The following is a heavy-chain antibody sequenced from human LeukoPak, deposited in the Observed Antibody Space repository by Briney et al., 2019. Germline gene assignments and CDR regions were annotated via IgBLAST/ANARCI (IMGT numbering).Heavy chain of an antibody. CDR2: TYYRSKWYN. CDR3: ARGYYCDS. Sequence: QTLSLTCAISGDSVSNYTTAWNWIRQSPSRGLEWLGRTYYRSKWYNEYAVSVKSRITIDPDTSKNQFSLQLSSVTPEDTAVYYCARGYYCDSWGQGTLVTVSS. V-gene: IGHV6-1*01. J-gene: IGHJ4*02. CDR1: GDSVSNYTTA.